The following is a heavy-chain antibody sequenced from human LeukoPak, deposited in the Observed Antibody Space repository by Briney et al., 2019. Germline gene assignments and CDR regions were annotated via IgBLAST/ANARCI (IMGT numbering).Heavy chain of an antibody. J-gene: IGHJ4*02. CDR2: ISGTDVAT. V-gene: IGHV3-23*01. Sequence: PGESLRVSCAASGFSFSSYAMTWVRQAPGKRLEWVSSISGTDVATYYADSVKGRFTISRDNSKNTLYLQMNNLRAEDTAVYYCAKDPSGNYPYYFDYWGQGTLVTVSS. CDR3: AKDPSGNYPYYFDY. D-gene: IGHD1-26*01. CDR1: GFSFSSYA.